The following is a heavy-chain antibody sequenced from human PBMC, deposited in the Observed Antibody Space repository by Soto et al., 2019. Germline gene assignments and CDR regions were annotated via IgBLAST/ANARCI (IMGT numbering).Heavy chain of an antibody. Sequence: SETLSLTCTVSGGSISSGGYYWSWIRQHPGKGLEWIGYIYYSGSTYYNPSLKSRVTISVDTSKNQFSLKLSSVTAADTAVYYCARETLNNYYSYYYMDVWGKGTTVTVSS. J-gene: IGHJ6*03. CDR2: IYYSGST. CDR3: ARETLNNYYSYYYMDV. V-gene: IGHV4-31*03. CDR1: GGSISSGGYY.